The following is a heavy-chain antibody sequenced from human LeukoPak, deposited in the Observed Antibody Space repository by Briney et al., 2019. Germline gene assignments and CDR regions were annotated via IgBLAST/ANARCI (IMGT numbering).Heavy chain of an antibody. D-gene: IGHD1-26*01. CDR1: GFTFSNYA. CDR2: ISDRGGST. V-gene: IGHV3-23*01. Sequence: GGSLRLSCAASGFTFSNYAMSWVRQVPGKGLEWVSVISDRGGSTFYADSVKGRFTISRDNSKNTLYLQMSSLRAEDTAIYYCAKDRRGSYYEFDYWGQGTLVTVSS. CDR3: AKDRRGSYYEFDY. J-gene: IGHJ4*02.